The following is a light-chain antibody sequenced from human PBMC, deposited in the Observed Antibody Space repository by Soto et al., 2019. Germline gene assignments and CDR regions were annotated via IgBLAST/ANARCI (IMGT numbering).Light chain of an antibody. J-gene: IGKJ4*01. Sequence: IRMTQSPSSLSASTGDIVTITCRASQGISSYLAWYQQKPGKAPKLLIYAASTLQSGVPSRFSGSGSGTDFTLTISGLQSEDFATYYCQQYYSYPLTFGGGTKVDI. CDR1: QGISSY. CDR2: AAS. V-gene: IGKV1-8*01. CDR3: QQYYSYPLT.